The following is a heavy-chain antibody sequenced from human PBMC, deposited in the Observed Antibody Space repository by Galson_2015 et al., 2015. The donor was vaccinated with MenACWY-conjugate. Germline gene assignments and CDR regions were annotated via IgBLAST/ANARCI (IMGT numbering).Heavy chain of an antibody. CDR2: VYPGDSET. V-gene: IGHV5-51*03. D-gene: IGHD5-18*01. CDR1: GYSFTSYW. CDR3: ARGGFTYGDAFDI. Sequence: QSGAEVKKPGESLKISCMGSGYSFTSYWIGWVRQMPGKGLEWMGIVYPGDSETRYGPSFQGQVTISADKSISTAYLQWSSLKASDTAMYYCARGGFTYGDAFDIWGQGTMVTVSS. J-gene: IGHJ3*02.